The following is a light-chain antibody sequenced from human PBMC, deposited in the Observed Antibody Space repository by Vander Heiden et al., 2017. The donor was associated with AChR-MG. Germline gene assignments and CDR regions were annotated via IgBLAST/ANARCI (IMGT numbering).Light chain of an antibody. V-gene: IGKV1-39*01. CDR1: QSVYPY. Sequence: TLLTQPPSSLSPSVGDRVTISCRASQSVYPYLHWYQQKPGQPPKLLVFSTSTLAGGVPSRFRGDGSGTDFTLTITTLQPEDFATYYCQQSHTLPITFGQGTRL. CDR2: STS. CDR3: QQSHTLPIT. J-gene: IGKJ5*01.